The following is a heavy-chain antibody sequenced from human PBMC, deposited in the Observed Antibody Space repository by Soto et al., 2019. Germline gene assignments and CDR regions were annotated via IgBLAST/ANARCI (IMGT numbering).Heavy chain of an antibody. D-gene: IGHD2-15*01. Sequence: EVQVLESGGGLVQPGGSLRLSCEGSEFTVSGHAMTWIRQAPGKGPELVSTITADGGTYYADSVKGRFAMSRDTSENTLYLQMNSLGAEDTAAYYCAPHVSCSGGSCQYDAFAIRGQGTMVTVSS. V-gene: IGHV3-23*01. J-gene: IGHJ3*02. CDR3: APHVSCSGGSCQYDAFAI. CDR1: EFTVSGHA. CDR2: ITADGGT.